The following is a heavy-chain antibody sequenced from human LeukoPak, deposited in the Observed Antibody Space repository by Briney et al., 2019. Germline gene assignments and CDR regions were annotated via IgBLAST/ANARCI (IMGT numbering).Heavy chain of an antibody. CDR1: GGTFSSYA. D-gene: IGHD2-21*01. CDR3: ASVASPATGHFDY. Sequence: GASVKVSCKAAGGTFSSYAISWVRPAPGQGLEWMGRIIPIFETANYAQKFQGRVTITTDESTSTAYMELSSLRSEDTAVYYCASVASPATGHFDYWGQGTLVTVSS. J-gene: IGHJ4*02. CDR2: IIPIFETA. V-gene: IGHV1-69*05.